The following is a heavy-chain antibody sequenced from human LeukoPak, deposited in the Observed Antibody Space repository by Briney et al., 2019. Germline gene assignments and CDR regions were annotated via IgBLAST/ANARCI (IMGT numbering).Heavy chain of an antibody. CDR2: IRSKANSYAT. D-gene: IGHD1-26*01. V-gene: IGHV3-73*01. CDR1: GFTFSGSA. Sequence: GGSLRLSCAASGFTFSGSAMHCVRQASGKGLEWVGRIRSKANSYATAYAASVKGRFTISKDDSKNTAYLQINSLKAEDTAVYYCTSIVGATTVHWGQGTLVTVSS. CDR3: TSIVGATTVH. J-gene: IGHJ4*02.